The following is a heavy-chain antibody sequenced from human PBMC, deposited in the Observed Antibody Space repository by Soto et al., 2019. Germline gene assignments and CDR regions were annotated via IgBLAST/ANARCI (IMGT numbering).Heavy chain of an antibody. CDR2: IYHSGST. CDR1: GGSISSSNW. Sequence: PSETLSLTCAVSGGSISSSNWWSWVRQPPGKGLEWIGEIYHSGSTNYNPSLKSRVTISVDKSKNQFSLKLSSVTAADTAVYYCARDPYYDILTGYYDYYYYGMDVWGQGTTVTVSS. D-gene: IGHD3-9*01. J-gene: IGHJ6*02. CDR3: ARDPYYDILTGYYDYYYYGMDV. V-gene: IGHV4-4*02.